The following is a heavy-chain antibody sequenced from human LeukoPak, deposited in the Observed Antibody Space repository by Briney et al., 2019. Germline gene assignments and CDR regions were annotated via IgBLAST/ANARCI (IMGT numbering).Heavy chain of an antibody. CDR2: ISGSGGST. Sequence: GRSLRLSCAASGFTFSSYGMHWVRQAPGKGLEWVSAISGSGGSTYYADSVKGRFTISRDNSKNTLYLQMNSLRAEDTAVYYCAKTGDYGGGLDYWGQGTLVTVSS. D-gene: IGHD4-17*01. CDR1: GFTFSSYG. J-gene: IGHJ4*02. V-gene: IGHV3-23*01. CDR3: AKTGDYGGGLDY.